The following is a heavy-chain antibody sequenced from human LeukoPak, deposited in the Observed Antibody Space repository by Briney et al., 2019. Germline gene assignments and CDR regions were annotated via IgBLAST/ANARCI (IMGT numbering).Heavy chain of an antibody. CDR1: GGTFSSYA. J-gene: IGHJ4*02. CDR3: ARVITGYSGYDSAFDY. Sequence: ASVKVSCKASGGTFSSYAISWVRQAPGQGLEWMGGIIPIFGTANYAQKFQGRVTITADESTSTAYMELSSLRSEDTAVYYCARVITGYSGYDSAFDYWGQGTLVTVSS. D-gene: IGHD5-12*01. CDR2: IIPIFGTA. V-gene: IGHV1-69*13.